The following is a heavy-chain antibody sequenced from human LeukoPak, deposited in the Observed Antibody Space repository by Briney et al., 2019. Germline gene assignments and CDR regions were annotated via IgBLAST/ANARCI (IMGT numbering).Heavy chain of an antibody. CDR3: ARATTVTTFLESCGY. D-gene: IGHD4-17*01. Sequence: QSGGSLRLSCAASGFTFSSYVMHWVRQAPGKGLEWVAIISYDGSNEYYADSVKGRFTISRDNSKNTLYLQMNSLRAADTAVYYCARATTVTTFLESCGYWGQGTLVTVSS. CDR2: ISYDGSNE. CDR1: GFTFSSYV. J-gene: IGHJ4*01. V-gene: IGHV3-30*04.